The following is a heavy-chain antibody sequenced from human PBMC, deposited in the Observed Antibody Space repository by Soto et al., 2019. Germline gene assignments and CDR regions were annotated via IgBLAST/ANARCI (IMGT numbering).Heavy chain of an antibody. CDR2: IYYNEST. D-gene: IGHD3-3*01. J-gene: IGHJ5*02. Sequence: PSETLSLTCTVSGGSISSSYYYWCWIRQPPGKWLEWFGSIYYNESTYYNPSLRSRVTRSVDTSKNQFSLGLDSVTAADKAVYYCARHSRIVRSGYLNWFDPWGQGTLVTVSS. CDR1: GGSISSSYYY. V-gene: IGHV4-39*01. CDR3: ARHSRIVRSGYLNWFDP.